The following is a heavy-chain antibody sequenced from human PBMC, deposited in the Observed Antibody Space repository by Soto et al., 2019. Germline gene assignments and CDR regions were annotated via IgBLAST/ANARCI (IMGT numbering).Heavy chain of an antibody. CDR3: ARMGEGSGWYYFDY. V-gene: IGHV4-59*01. Sequence: SETLSLTCTVSGGSISSYYWSWIRQPPGKGLEWIGYIYYSGSTNYNPSLKSRVTISVDTSKNQFSLKLSSVTAADTAVYYCARMGEGSGWYYFDYWGQGTLVTVSS. J-gene: IGHJ4*02. CDR2: IYYSGST. D-gene: IGHD6-19*01. CDR1: GGSISSYY.